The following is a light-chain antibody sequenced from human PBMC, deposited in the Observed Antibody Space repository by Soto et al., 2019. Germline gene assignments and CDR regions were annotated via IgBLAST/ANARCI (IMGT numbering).Light chain of an antibody. CDR2: SNN. Sequence: QSVLTQPPSASGTPGQRGTISCSGSSSNIGSNTVNWYQQLRGTAPKLLIYSNNHRPTGVPDRFSGSKSGTSASLAISGLQSEDEADYYCAAWDDSLKGVFGTGTKVTVL. CDR1: SSNIGSNT. J-gene: IGLJ1*01. CDR3: AAWDDSLKGV. V-gene: IGLV1-44*01.